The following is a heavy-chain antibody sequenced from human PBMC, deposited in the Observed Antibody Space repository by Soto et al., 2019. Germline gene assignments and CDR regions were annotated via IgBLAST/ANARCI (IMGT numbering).Heavy chain of an antibody. CDR3: ATNGSSGYYRNY. V-gene: IGHV3-48*02. D-gene: IGHD3-22*01. Sequence: GGSLRLSCAASGFTFSSYSMNWVRQAPGKGLEWVSYISSSSSSIYYADSVRGRFTISRDNAKNSLYLQMNSLRDEDTAVYYCATNGSSGYYRNYWGQGALVTVSP. CDR1: GFTFSSYS. J-gene: IGHJ4*02. CDR2: ISSSSSSI.